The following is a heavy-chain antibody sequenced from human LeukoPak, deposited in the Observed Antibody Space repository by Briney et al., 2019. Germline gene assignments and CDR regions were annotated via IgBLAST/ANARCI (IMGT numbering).Heavy chain of an antibody. CDR2: IRYNAYGGTT. D-gene: IGHD2-2*02. CDR3: TRAVIVPAAITRWRLFDP. CDR1: GFNCGNYA. Sequence: SLRKTCTDCGFNCGNYALIGFGQAIAKGRVGVGFIRYNAYGGTTEYAASVKGRFTISRDDPKSIAYLQMNSLKTEDTGVYYCTRAVIVPAAITRWRLFDPWGQGTLVTASS. J-gene: IGHJ5*02. V-gene: IGHV3-49*03.